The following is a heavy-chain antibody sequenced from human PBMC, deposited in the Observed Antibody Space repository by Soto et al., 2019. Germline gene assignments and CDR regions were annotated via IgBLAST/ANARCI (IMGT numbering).Heavy chain of an antibody. CDR3: ARYCISTSCNTPRYYYGMDV. V-gene: IGHV1-69*13. D-gene: IGHD2-2*01. CDR2: IIPIFGTA. Sequence: SVKVSCKASGYTFTSYYMHWVRQAPGQGLEWMGGIIPIFGTANYAQKFQGRVTITADESTSTAYMELSSLRSEDTAVYYCARYCISTSCNTPRYYYGMDVWGQGNTVTVSS. CDR1: GYTFTSYY. J-gene: IGHJ6*02.